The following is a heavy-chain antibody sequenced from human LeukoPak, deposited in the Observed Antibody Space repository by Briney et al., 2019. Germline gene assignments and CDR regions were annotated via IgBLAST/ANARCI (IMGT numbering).Heavy chain of an antibody. V-gene: IGHV3-21*01. CDR3: ARCPSYYDILTGYFRSWDYFDY. J-gene: IGHJ4*02. CDR1: GFTFSSYS. Sequence: GGSLRPSCAASGFTFSSYSMNWVRQAPGKGLEWVSSISSTSSYIYYADSVKGRLTISRDNAKNSLYLQMNSLRAEDTAVYYCARCPSYYDILTGYFRSWDYFDYWGQGTLVTVSS. D-gene: IGHD3-9*01. CDR2: ISSTSSYI.